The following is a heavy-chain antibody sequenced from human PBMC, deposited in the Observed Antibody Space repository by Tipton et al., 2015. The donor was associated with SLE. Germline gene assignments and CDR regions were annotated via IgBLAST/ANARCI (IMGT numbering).Heavy chain of an antibody. CDR2: LYDSGIT. V-gene: IGHV4-39*07. J-gene: IGHJ6*02. D-gene: IGHD3-9*01. CDR1: GGSISSSNYY. Sequence: TLSLTCAVSGGSISSSNYYWGWIRQPPGKGLEWIGNLYDSGITYYNPSLKSRVTISVDTSKNQFSLKLSSVTAADTAVYYCAKVGDDILTGYSDYGMDVWGQGTTVTVSS. CDR3: AKVGDDILTGYSDYGMDV.